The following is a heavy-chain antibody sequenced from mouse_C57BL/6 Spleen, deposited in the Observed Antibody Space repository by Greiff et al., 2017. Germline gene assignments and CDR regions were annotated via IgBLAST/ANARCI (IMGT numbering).Heavy chain of an antibody. V-gene: IGHV1-82*01. J-gene: IGHJ3*01. Sequence: QVQLKESGPELVKPGASVKISCKASGYAFSSSWMNWVKQRPGKGLEWIGRIYPGDGDTNYNGKFKGKATLTADKSSSTAYMQLSSLTSEDSAVYFCATMGNWFAYWAKGLWSLSLQ. CDR3: ATMGNWFAY. D-gene: IGHD2-1*01. CDR1: GYAFSSSW. CDR2: IYPGDGDT.